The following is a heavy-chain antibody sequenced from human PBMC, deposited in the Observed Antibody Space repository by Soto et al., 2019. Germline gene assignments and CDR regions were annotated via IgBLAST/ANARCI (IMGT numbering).Heavy chain of an antibody. J-gene: IGHJ6*02. CDR3: ARSQGSSTSLEIYYYYFYGMAV. CDR2: IIPISDTT. CDR1: GGTFSSYA. D-gene: IGHD2-2*01. V-gene: IGHV1-69*01. Sequence: QVQLVQSGAEVKKPGSSVKVSCKASGGTFSSYAISWVRQAPGQGLEWMGGIIPISDTTNYAQKFQGRVTITAEESTSTAYMELSSMRSEATAVYYCARSQGSSTSLEIYYYYFYGMAVWGQGTTVTVSS.